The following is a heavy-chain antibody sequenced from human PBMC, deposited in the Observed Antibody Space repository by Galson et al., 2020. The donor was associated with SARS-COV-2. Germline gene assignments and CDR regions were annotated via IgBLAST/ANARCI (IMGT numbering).Heavy chain of an antibody. CDR1: GFTFVNYW. V-gene: IGHV3-7*01. CDR3: ASTFGETLYEGSDF. J-gene: IGHJ4*02. Sequence: GESLKISCATSGFTFVNYWMSWVRQAPGKGLEWVANIKQDGREKNYVDSVKGRFTISRDNAKKLLFLQMNSLRAEDTAMYYCASTFGETLYEGSDFWGQGTLVIVSS. D-gene: IGHD3-10*01. CDR2: IKQDGREK.